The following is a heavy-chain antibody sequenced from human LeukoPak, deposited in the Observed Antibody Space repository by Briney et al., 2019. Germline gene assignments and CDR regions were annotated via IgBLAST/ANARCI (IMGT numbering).Heavy chain of an antibody. CDR3: AKDGRPSGSHFDY. V-gene: IGHV3-30*18. D-gene: IGHD1-26*01. J-gene: IGHJ4*02. Sequence: PGGSLRLSCAASGFTFSRYWMSWVRQAPGKGLEWVAVISYDGSNKYYADSVKGRFTISRDNSKNTLYLQMNSLRAEDTAVYYCAKDGRPSGSHFDYWGQGTLVTVSS. CDR2: ISYDGSNK. CDR1: GFTFSRYW.